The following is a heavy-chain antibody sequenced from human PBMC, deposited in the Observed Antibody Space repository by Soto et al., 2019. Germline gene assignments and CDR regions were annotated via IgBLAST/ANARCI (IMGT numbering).Heavy chain of an antibody. CDR3: AKGGGSSPEQDYWYFDL. Sequence: EVQLLESGGGLVQPGGSLRLSCAASGFTFSSYAMSWVRQAPGKGLEWVSAISGSGGSTYYADSVKGRFTISRDNSKNRLYLQMNSLRAEDTAVYYCAKGGGSSPEQDYWYFDLWGRGTLVTVSS. J-gene: IGHJ2*01. V-gene: IGHV3-23*01. CDR2: ISGSGGST. D-gene: IGHD1-26*01. CDR1: GFTFSSYA.